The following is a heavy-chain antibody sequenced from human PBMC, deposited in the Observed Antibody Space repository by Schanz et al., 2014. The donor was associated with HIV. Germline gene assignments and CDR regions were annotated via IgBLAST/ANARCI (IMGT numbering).Heavy chain of an antibody. V-gene: IGHV4-34*02. CDR3: ARGPFPGYSISEYYYYNGLDV. J-gene: IGHJ6*02. CDR1: GGSFRDYF. Sequence: QVQLQQWGAGLLKPSETLSLTCAVYGGSFRDYFWTWIRQPPGKGLEWIGEINHSGRTNYSPSLKSRVPMSVDTSKNQFSLKGRSVTAADTAVYYCARGPFPGYSISEYYYYNGLDVWGQGTTVTV. CDR2: INHSGRT. D-gene: IGHD3-10*01.